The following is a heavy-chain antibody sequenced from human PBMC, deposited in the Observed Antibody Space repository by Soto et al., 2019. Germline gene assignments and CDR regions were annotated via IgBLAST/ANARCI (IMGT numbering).Heavy chain of an antibody. J-gene: IGHJ4*02. CDR1: GFTFRSYG. CDR3: AKDFYKVTGAPSTRPYYFDS. V-gene: IGHV3-30*18. Sequence: QVQLVESGGGVVPPGRSLRLSCAAAGFTFRSYGMHWVRQAPGKGLEWVALISSDGIVKYYGDSVKGRFTISRDTSKNTLYLQMNSLAAEDTAVYYCAKDFYKVTGAPSTRPYYFDSWGQGTLVTVSS. CDR2: ISSDGIVK. D-gene: IGHD2-21*02.